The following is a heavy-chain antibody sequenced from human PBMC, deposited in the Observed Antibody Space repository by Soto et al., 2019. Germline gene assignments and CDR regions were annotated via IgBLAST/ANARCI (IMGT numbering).Heavy chain of an antibody. CDR1: GFTFSNYW. CDR3: VRTSLVVAVATREDF. J-gene: IGHJ4*02. CDR2: IDSDGSRI. V-gene: IGHV3-74*01. D-gene: IGHD2-15*01. Sequence: GGSLRLSCAASGFTFSNYWMHWVRQAPGKGLVWVSRIDSDGSRITYADFVKGRSTISRDNAKNTVYLHMNSLTAEDTAVYYCVRTSLVVAVATREDFWGQGTLVTVSS.